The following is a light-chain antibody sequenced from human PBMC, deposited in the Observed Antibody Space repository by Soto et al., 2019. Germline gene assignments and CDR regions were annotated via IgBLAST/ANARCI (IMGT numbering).Light chain of an antibody. V-gene: IGKV3-20*01. J-gene: IGKJ4*01. CDR3: QQYVSSPAT. CDR2: GAS. CDR1: QSVSSN. Sequence: EIVMTQSPATLSVSPGERATLSFRTSQSVSSNLAWYQQKPGQAPRLLIYGASTRATGIPDRFSGSGSGTDFTLTISRLEPEDFAVYYCQQYVSSPATFGGGTKVDIK.